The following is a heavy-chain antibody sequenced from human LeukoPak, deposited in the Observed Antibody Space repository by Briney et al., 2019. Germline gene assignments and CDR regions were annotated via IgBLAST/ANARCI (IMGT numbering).Heavy chain of an antibody. D-gene: IGHD3-10*01. CDR3: ARDQLAAIDY. Sequence: TGGSLRLSCAASGFTFSSYWMRWVRQAPGKGLEWVANIKQDGSAKYYVDSVKRRFTIYRDNAKNSLYLQMNSLRAEDTAVYYCARDQLAAIDYWGQGTLVTVSS. V-gene: IGHV3-7*01. CDR1: GFTFSSYW. CDR2: IKQDGSAK. J-gene: IGHJ4*02.